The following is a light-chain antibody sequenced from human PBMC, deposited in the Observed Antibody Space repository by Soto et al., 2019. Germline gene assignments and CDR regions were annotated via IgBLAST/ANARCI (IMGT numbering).Light chain of an antibody. CDR2: EVS. CDR1: QSILHSDGKTY. CDR3: LQTKQLPLT. V-gene: IGKV2D-29*02. Sequence: IVLTQTPFSLSVIAGQPASISCKSSQSILHSDGKTYVYWYLQRPGQSPRPLIYEVSNRFSGVQDRFSGSGSGTDFTLKISRVEAEDVGIYYCLQTKQLPLTFGQGTKVEIK. J-gene: IGKJ1*01.